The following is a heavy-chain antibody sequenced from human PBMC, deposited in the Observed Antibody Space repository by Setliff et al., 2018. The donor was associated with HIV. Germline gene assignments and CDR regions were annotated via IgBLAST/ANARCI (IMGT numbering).Heavy chain of an antibody. V-gene: IGHV4-59*01. J-gene: IGHJ4*02. Sequence: PSETLSLTCSVSGGSISNYYWSWIRQPPGKGLEWIGYIYSSGSTNYNPSFKSRVTISVDTSKSQFSLKLSSVTAADTAVYYCARAGGYSSPLGYWGQGTLVTVPQ. CDR1: GGSISNYY. CDR2: IYSSGST. D-gene: IGHD6-13*01. CDR3: ARAGGYSSPLGY.